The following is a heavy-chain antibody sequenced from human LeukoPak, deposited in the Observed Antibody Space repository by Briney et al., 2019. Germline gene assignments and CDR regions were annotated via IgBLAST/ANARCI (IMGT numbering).Heavy chain of an antibody. D-gene: IGHD2-21*02. V-gene: IGHV4-34*01. CDR3: ARPAYCGGDCYHYGMDV. CDR1: GGSFSGYY. Sequence: SETLSLTCAVYGGSFSGYYWSWIRQPPGKGLEWIGEINHSGSTNYNPSLKSRVTIPVDTSKNQFSLKLSSVTAADTAVYYCARPAYCGGDCYHYGMDVWGQGTTVTVSS. CDR2: INHSGST. J-gene: IGHJ6*02.